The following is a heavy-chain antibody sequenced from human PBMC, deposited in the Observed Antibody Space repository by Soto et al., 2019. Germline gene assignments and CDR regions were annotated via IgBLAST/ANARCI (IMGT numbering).Heavy chain of an antibody. CDR3: ARDLAYIRES. V-gene: IGHV1-18*04. CDR2: IRTAHRDK. Sequence: QVQLVQSGTEVKKPGASVRVSCKASGYTFTNYGISWVRQAPGQGLEWMGWIRTAHRDKAYAQKFQSRVIMTTDTATNTASLEVRNLRPDDTAVYYCARDLAYIRESWGQGPLVTVSS. D-gene: IGHD3-10*01. J-gene: IGHJ4*02. CDR1: GYTFTNYG.